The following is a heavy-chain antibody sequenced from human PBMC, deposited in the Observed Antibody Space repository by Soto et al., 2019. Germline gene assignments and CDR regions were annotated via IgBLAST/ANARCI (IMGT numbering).Heavy chain of an antibody. J-gene: IGHJ5*01. V-gene: IGHV1-69*13. CDR3: ARSLYYYDSSGYYYRWFDY. CDR1: GGTLSSYA. D-gene: IGHD3-22*01. Sequence: GFSVKVACKASGGTLSSYAIGWGRLAPGQGLEWMGGIIPIFGTANYAQKFQGRVTITADESTSTAYMELSSLRSEDTAVYYCARSLYYYDSSGYYYRWFDYWGQGTLVTVSS. CDR2: IIPIFGTA.